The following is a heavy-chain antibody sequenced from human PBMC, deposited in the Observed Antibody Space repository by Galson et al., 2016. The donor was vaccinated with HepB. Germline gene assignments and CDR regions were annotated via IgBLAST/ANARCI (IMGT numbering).Heavy chain of an antibody. J-gene: IGHJ4*02. CDR3: ARYSVHVLLWFGSPPGYFDY. V-gene: IGHV1-18*04. CDR2: ISAYNGNT. Sequence: SVKVSCKASGYTFTSYGISWVRQAPGQGLEWMGWISAYNGNTNYAQKLQGRVTMTTDTSTSTAYMELRSLTADDTAVYYCARYSVHVLLWFGSPPGYFDYWGQGTLVTVSS. CDR1: GYTFTSYG. D-gene: IGHD3-10*01.